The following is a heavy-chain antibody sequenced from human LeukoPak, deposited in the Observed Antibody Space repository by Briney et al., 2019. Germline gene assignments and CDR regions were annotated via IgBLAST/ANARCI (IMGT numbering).Heavy chain of an antibody. V-gene: IGHV4-59*08. CDR3: ARLTAGRYYYGMDV. CDR1: GGSISSYY. Sequence: SETLSLTCTVSGGSISSYYWSWVRQPPGKGLECIGYIYYSGSTKYHTSLKSRVTISVDTSKNQVSLKLSSVTAADTAAYYCARLTAGRYYYGMDVWGQGTTVTVSS. D-gene: IGHD6-13*01. J-gene: IGHJ6*02. CDR2: IYYSGST.